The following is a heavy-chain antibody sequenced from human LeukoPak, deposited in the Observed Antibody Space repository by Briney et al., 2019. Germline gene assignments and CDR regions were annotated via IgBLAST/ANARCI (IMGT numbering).Heavy chain of an antibody. CDR3: ARDKGDYGDYYWFGP. D-gene: IGHD4-17*01. Sequence: SETLSLTCTVSGGSISSYYWSWIRQPPGKGLEWIGYIYHSGSTNYNPSLKSRVTISVHTSKNQFSLKLSSVTAADTAVYYCARDKGDYGDYYWFGPWGQGTLVTVSS. V-gene: IGHV4-59*01. J-gene: IGHJ5*02. CDR2: IYHSGST. CDR1: GGSISSYY.